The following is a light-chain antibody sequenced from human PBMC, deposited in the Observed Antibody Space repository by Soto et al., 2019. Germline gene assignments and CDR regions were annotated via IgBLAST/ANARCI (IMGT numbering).Light chain of an antibody. CDR3: QQYGSSPYT. Sequence: EIVVTQSPATLSVSPGERVTLSCRASQSVSSSLAWYQQRPGQAPRLLIYDTSTRAAGIAARFSGSGSGTEFTLTISSLQSEDSAVYYCQQYGSSPYTFGQGTKLEIK. J-gene: IGKJ2*01. V-gene: IGKV3-15*01. CDR1: QSVSSS. CDR2: DTS.